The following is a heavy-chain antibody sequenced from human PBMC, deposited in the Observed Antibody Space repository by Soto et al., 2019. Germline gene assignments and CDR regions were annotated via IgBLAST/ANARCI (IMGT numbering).Heavy chain of an antibody. D-gene: IGHD4-17*01. J-gene: IGHJ4*02. V-gene: IGHV2-5*02. Sequence: QITLKESGPPLVKPTQTLTLTCTFSGFSLSTSGVGVGWIRQPPGKALEWLALTYWDDDKRYSPSLKSRLTIPKDTPNTQVVLTMTNMAPVDTATYYCAHRQRTVYFDYWGQGTLVTVSS. CDR3: AHRQRTVYFDY. CDR2: TYWDDDK. CDR1: GFSLSTSGVG.